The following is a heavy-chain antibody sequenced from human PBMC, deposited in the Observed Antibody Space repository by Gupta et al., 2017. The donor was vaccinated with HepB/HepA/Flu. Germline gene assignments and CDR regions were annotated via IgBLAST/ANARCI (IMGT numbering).Heavy chain of an antibody. CDR2: IIPIFGTA. V-gene: IGHV1-69*01. D-gene: IGHD3-3*01. CDR1: GGTFSSYA. Sequence: QVQLVQSGAEVKKPGSSVRVSCKASGGTFSSYAIRWVRQAPGQGLEWMGGIIPIFGTANYAQKFQGRVTITADESTSTAYMELSSLRSEDTAVYYCARGGTYYDFWNYYYYMDVWGKGTTVTVSS. J-gene: IGHJ6*03. CDR3: ARGGTYYDFWNYYYYMDV.